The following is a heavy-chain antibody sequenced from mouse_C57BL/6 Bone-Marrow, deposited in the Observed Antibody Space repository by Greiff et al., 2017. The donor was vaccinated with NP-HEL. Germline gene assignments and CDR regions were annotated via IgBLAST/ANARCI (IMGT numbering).Heavy chain of an antibody. CDR1: GYTFTSYW. V-gene: IGHV1-59*01. Sequence: VKLQQPGAELVRPGTSVKLSCKASGYTFTSYWMHWVKQRPGQGLEWIGVIDPSDSYTNYNQKFKGKATLTVDTSSSTAYMQLSSLTSEDSAVYYCAKLPSFDYWGQGTTLTVSS. J-gene: IGHJ2*01. CDR2: IDPSDSYT. D-gene: IGHD1-1*01. CDR3: AKLPSFDY.